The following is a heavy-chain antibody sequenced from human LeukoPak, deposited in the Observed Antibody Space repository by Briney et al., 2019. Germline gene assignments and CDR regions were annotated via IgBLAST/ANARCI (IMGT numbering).Heavy chain of an antibody. CDR3: ARDRSQEFDP. CDR1: GFTFSSYG. Sequence: GGSLRLSCAASGFTFSSYGMHWVRQAPGKGLEWVAFIRYDGSNKYYADSVKGRFTISRDNSKNTLYLQMNRLRADDTAVYYCARDRSQEFDPWGQGTLVTVSS. CDR2: IRYDGSNK. J-gene: IGHJ5*02. D-gene: IGHD3-10*01. V-gene: IGHV3-30*02.